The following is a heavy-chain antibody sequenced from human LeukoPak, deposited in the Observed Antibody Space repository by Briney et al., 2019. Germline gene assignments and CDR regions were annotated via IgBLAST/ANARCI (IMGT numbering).Heavy chain of an antibody. Sequence: ASVKVSCKASGYTFTSYYMHWVRQAPGQGLEWMGWINPNSGGTNYAQKFQGRVTMTRDTSISTAYMELSRLRSDDTAVYYCARGGGYDGSGYYYYYVDVWGKGTTVTISS. V-gene: IGHV1-2*02. D-gene: IGHD5-12*01. CDR3: ARGGGYDGSGYYYYYVDV. J-gene: IGHJ6*03. CDR2: INPNSGGT. CDR1: GYTFTSYY.